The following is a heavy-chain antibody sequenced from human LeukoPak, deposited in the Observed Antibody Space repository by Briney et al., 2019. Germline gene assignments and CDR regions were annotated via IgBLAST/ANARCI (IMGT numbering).Heavy chain of an antibody. CDR1: GGSISSSSYY. J-gene: IGHJ4*02. CDR2: IHYSGST. CDR3: ARLISVTTVPN. V-gene: IGHV4-39*01. Sequence: SETLSLTCTVSGGSISSSSYYWGWIRQPPGKGLEWIGSIHYSGSTYYNPSLKSRVTISVGTSKNQFSLKLSSVTAADTAVYYCARLISVTTVPNWGQGTLVTVSS. D-gene: IGHD4-11*01.